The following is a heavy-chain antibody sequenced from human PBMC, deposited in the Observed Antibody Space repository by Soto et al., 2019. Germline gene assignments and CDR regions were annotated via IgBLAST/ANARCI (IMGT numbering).Heavy chain of an antibody. CDR3: ARAQRVVVVAATPWY. D-gene: IGHD2-15*01. Sequence: QVQLVQSGAEVKKPGASVKASCKASGYTFTSYYMHWVRQAPGQGLEWMGIINPSGGSTSYAQKFQGRVTMTRDTSTSTVYMELSSLRSEDTAVYYCARAQRVVVVAATPWYWGQGTLVTVSS. J-gene: IGHJ4*02. CDR1: GYTFTSYY. V-gene: IGHV1-46*03. CDR2: INPSGGST.